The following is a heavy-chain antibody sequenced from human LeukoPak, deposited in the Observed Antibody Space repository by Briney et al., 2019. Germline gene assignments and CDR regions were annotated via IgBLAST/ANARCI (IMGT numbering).Heavy chain of an antibody. D-gene: IGHD3-3*01. J-gene: IGHJ4*02. V-gene: IGHV3-23*01. CDR1: GFTFSSYA. CDR3: AKAEDFWSGYIYFDY. Sequence: GGSLRLSCAASGFTFSSYAMSWVRQAPGKGLEWVSAISGSGGSTYYADSVKGRFTISRDNSKNTLYLQMNSLRAEDTAVYYCAKAEDFWSGYIYFDYWGQGTLVTVSS. CDR2: ISGSGGST.